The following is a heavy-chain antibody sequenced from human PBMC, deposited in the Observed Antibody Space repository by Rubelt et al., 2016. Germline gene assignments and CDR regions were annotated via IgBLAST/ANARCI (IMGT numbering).Heavy chain of an antibody. CDR3: ATDISSGWYYFEY. CDR1: GYTLTELS. J-gene: IGHJ4*02. CDR2: FDPEDGET. D-gene: IGHD6-19*01. Sequence: QVQLVQSGAEVKKPGASVKVSCKVSGYTLTELSMHWVRQAPGKGLEWMGGFDPEDGETIYAQKFQGRGTMTEDTSTETAYMEMSSLRSEDTAVYYCATDISSGWYYFEYWGQGTLVTVSS. V-gene: IGHV1-24*01.